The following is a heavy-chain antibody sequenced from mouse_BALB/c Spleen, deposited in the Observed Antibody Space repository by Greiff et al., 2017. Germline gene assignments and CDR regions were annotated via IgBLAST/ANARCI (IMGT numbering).Heavy chain of an antibody. V-gene: IGHV1S22*01. CDR1: GYTFTSYW. CDR3: ARSGDGYFPMDY. CDR2: IYPGSGNT. D-gene: IGHD2-3*01. J-gene: IGHJ4*01. Sequence: LQQPGSELVRPGASVKLSCKASGYTFTSYWMHWVKQRPGQGLEWIGNIYPGSGNTYYNEKFKGKATLTADKSSSTAYMQLSSLTSEDSAVYFCARSGDGYFPMDYWGQGTSVTVSS.